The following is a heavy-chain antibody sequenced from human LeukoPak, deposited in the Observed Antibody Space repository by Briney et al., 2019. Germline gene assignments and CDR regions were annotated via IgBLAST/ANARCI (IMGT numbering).Heavy chain of an antibody. CDR1: GGSISSYY. CDR2: IYYSGSN. V-gene: IGHV4-59*01. J-gene: IGHJ4*02. D-gene: IGHD3-22*01. CDR3: ARGTFRYYYDSSGYYYDY. Sequence: SETLSLTCTVSGGSISSYYWSWIRQPPGKGLEWMGYIYYSGSNHYNPSLKSRVTITVDTSKNQFSLKLSSVTAADTAVYYCARGTFRYYYDSSGYYYDYWGQGTLVTVSS.